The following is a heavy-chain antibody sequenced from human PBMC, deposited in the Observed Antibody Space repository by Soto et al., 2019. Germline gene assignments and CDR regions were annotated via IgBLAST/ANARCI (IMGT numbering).Heavy chain of an antibody. CDR2: IIPITGTI. Sequence: QVQLVQSGAEVKKAGSSVKVSCKASGVTFSSYPISWVRQAPGQGLEWMGGIIPITGTIQYAQKFQGRLTVTADESTTTAYMELVSMESADTAVYYCARLWDSSHVFNFDYWGQGTLVTVAS. J-gene: IGHJ4*02. CDR1: GVTFSSYP. CDR3: ARLWDSSHVFNFDY. V-gene: IGHV1-69*01. D-gene: IGHD6-6*01.